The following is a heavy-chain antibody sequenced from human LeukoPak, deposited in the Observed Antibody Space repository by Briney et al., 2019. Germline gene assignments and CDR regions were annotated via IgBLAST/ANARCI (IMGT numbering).Heavy chain of an antibody. J-gene: IGHJ4*02. V-gene: IGHV4-39*01. Sequence: PSETLSLTCTVSGGSISSSSYYWGWIRQPPGKGLEWIGSIYYSGSTYYNPSLKSRVTISVDTSKNQFSLKLSSVTAADTAVYYCARPFPSSGWYKGSYYFDYWGQGTLVTVSS. CDR3: ARPFPSSGWYKGSYYFDY. CDR1: GGSISSSSYY. CDR2: IYYSGST. D-gene: IGHD6-19*01.